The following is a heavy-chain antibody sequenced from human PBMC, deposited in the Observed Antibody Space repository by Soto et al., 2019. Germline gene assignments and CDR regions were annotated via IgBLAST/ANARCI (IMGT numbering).Heavy chain of an antibody. CDR3: ARADVVVPAAAGYYYYGMDV. Sequence: QVQLVQSGAEVKKPGSSVKVSCKASGGTFSSYAISWVRQAPGQGLEWMGGIIPIFGTATYAQKFQGRVTITADKSTSTAYMELSSLRSEDTAVYYCARADVVVPAAAGYYYYGMDVWCQGTTVTVSS. J-gene: IGHJ6*02. V-gene: IGHV1-69*06. CDR1: GGTFSSYA. D-gene: IGHD2-2*01. CDR2: IIPIFGTA.